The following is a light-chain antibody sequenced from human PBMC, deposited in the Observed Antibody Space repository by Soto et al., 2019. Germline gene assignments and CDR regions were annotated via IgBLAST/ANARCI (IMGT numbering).Light chain of an antibody. V-gene: IGKV3-20*01. J-gene: IGKJ1*01. Sequence: EIVLTQSPGTLSLSLGERATLSCRASQSITNNYLAWYQQKPGQAPRLLISLASNRAAGIPDRFSGSGSGADFTLTINRLEPEDFAVYHCQQYGSSPWTFGQGTKVDIK. CDR2: LAS. CDR3: QQYGSSPWT. CDR1: QSITNNY.